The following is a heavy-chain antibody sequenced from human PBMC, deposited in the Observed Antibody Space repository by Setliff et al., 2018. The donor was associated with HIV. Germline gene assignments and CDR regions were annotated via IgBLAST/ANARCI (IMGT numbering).Heavy chain of an antibody. V-gene: IGHV4-30-4*08. J-gene: IGHJ4*02. CDR1: GGSISSGDYY. CDR2: IYYSGST. CDR3: AREGKEGATPFDY. D-gene: IGHD1-26*01. Sequence: PLETLSLTCTVSGGSISSGDYYWSWIRQPPGKGLEWIGYIYYSGSTYYNPSLKSRVTISVDTSKNQFSLKLSSVTAADTAVYYCAREGKEGATPFDYWGQGTLVTVSS.